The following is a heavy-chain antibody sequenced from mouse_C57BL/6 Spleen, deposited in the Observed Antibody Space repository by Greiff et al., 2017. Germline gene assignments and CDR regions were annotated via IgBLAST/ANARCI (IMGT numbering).Heavy chain of an antibody. V-gene: IGHV1-72*01. CDR2: IDPNSGGT. J-gene: IGHJ2*01. Sequence: VQLQQPGAELVKPGASVKLSCKASGYTFTSHWMHWVKQRPGRGLEWIGRIDPNSGGTKYNEKFKSKATLTVDKPSSTAYMQLSSLTSEDSAVXYCARSWDTVVATGYFDYWGQGTTLTVSS. CDR3: ARSWDTVVATGYFDY. CDR1: GYTFTSHW. D-gene: IGHD1-1*01.